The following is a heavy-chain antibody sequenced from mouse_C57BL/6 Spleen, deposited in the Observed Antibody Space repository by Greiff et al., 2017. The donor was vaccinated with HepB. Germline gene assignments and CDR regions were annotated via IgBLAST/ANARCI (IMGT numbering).Heavy chain of an antibody. D-gene: IGHD1-1*01. V-gene: IGHV5-6*01. CDR2: ISSGGSYT. J-gene: IGHJ3*01. CDR3: ARQEYGSSPAWFAY. CDR1: GFTFSSYG. Sequence: EVQRVDSGGDLVKPGGSLKLSCAASGFTFSSYGMSWVRQTPDKRLEWVATISSGGSYTYYPDSVKGRFTISRDNAKNTLYLQMSSLKSEDTAMYYCARQEYGSSPAWFAYWGQGTLVTVSA.